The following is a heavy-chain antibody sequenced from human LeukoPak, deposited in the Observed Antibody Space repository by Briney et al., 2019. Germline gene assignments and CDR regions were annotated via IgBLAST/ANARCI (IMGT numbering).Heavy chain of an antibody. CDR2: IRSKADNYAT. CDR3: TQFNY. J-gene: IGHJ4*02. D-gene: IGHD5-24*01. V-gene: IGHV3-73*01. Sequence: GGSLRLSCAASGFTFSGSPILWVRQASGKGLEWVGRIRSKADNYATAYAASVQGRCTISRDDPKNTAYLQLNSLKTEDTAVYYCTQFNYWGQGALVTVSS. CDR1: GFTFSGSP.